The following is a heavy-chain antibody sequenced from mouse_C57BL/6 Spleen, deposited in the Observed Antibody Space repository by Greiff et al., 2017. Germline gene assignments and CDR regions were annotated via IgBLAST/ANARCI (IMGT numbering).Heavy chain of an antibody. Sequence: EVHLVESGGGLVKPGGSLKLSCAASGFTFSSYAMSWVRQTPEKRLEWVATISDGGSYTYYPDNVKGRFTISRDNAKNNLYLQMSHLKSEDTAMYYCARGIYGSSDNWYFDVWGTGTTVTVSS. J-gene: IGHJ1*03. D-gene: IGHD1-1*01. CDR3: ARGIYGSSDNWYFDV. CDR2: ISDGGSYT. V-gene: IGHV5-4*01. CDR1: GFTFSSYA.